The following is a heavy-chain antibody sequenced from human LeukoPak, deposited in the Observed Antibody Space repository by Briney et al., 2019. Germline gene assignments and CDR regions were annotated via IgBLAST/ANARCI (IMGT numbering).Heavy chain of an antibody. J-gene: IGHJ4*02. CDR3: ARLRGEATDWVDYFDY. CDR1: GYSISSGYY. V-gene: IGHV4-38-2*01. Sequence: PSETLSLTCAVSGYSISSGYYWGWIRQPPGKGPEWIGSIYHSGSTYYNPSLKSRVTISVDTSKNQSSLKLSSVTAADTAVYYCARLRGEATDWVDYFDYWGQGTLVTVSS. D-gene: IGHD5-24*01. CDR2: IYHSGST.